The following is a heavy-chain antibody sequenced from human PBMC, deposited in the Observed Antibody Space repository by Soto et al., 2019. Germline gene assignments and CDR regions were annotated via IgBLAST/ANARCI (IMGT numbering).Heavy chain of an antibody. CDR2: INHSGST. CDR3: AGSRAPCSSTSCYSGWFDP. J-gene: IGHJ5*02. D-gene: IGHD2-2*01. V-gene: IGHV4-34*01. CDR1: GGSFSGYY. Sequence: QVQLQQWGAGLLKPSETLSLTCAVYGGSFSGYYWSWIRQPPGKGLEWIGEINHSGSTNYNPSHKSRVTISVDTSKNQFSLKLSSVTAADTAVYYCAGSRAPCSSTSCYSGWFDPWGQGTLVTVSS.